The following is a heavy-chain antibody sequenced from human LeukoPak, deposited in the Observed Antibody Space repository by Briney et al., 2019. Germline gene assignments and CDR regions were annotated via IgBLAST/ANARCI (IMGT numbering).Heavy chain of an antibody. CDR2: MNPNSGNT. CDR3: ARGLVDYDILTGLCDY. J-gene: IGHJ4*02. Sequence: ASVKVSCKASGYTFTSYDINWVRQATGQGLEWMGWMNPNSGNTGYAQKFQGRVTMTRNTSISTAYMELSSLRSEDTAVYYCARGLVDYDILTGLCDYWGQGTLVTVSS. CDR1: GYTFTSYD. D-gene: IGHD3-9*01. V-gene: IGHV1-8*01.